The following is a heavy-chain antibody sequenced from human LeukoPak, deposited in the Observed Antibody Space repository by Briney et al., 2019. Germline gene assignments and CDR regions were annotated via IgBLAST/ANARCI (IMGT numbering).Heavy chain of an antibody. J-gene: IGHJ5*02. CDR3: ARVWIERYFDWSANWFDP. CDR2: IYSGGST. D-gene: IGHD3-9*01. V-gene: IGHV3-66*01. CDR1: GFTVSSNY. Sequence: GGSLRLSCAASGFTVSSNYMSWVRQAPGKGLEWVSVIYSGGSTYYADSVKGRFTISRDNSKNTLNLQMNSVRAEDTAVYYCARVWIERYFDWSANWFDPWGQGTLVTVSS.